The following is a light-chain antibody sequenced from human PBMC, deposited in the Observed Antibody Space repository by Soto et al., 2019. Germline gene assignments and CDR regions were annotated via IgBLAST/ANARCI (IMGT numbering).Light chain of an antibody. V-gene: IGKV1-5*03. CDR2: KAS. CDR1: QTISSW. J-gene: IGKJ5*01. Sequence: DIQMTQSPSTLSGSVGDRVTITCRASQTISSWLAWYQQKPGKAPKLLIYKASTLKSGVPSRFSGSGSGTEFTLTITSLQSEDFATYYCQQLFDSPITFGQGTLLEI. CDR3: QQLFDSPIT.